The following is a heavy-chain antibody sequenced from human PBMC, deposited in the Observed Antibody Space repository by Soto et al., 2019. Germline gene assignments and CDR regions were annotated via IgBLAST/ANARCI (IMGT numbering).Heavy chain of an antibody. J-gene: IGHJ3*02. D-gene: IGHD2-15*01. CDR1: GFIFGNYM. CDR2: IRDGGENT. CDR3: APHVHCSGGSCHYDAFDI. V-gene: IGHV3-23*01. Sequence: EVQLLESGGGLVQPGESLRLSCAFSGFIFGNYMMTWVRQAPGKGLEWVSTIRDGGENTYYADSVKDRFTISRDNSKNTLYLQMASLGVEDTAVYYCAPHVHCSGGSCHYDAFDIRGQGTMVTVSS.